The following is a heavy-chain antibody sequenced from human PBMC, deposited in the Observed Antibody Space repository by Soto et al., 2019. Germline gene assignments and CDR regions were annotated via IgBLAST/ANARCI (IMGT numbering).Heavy chain of an antibody. J-gene: IGHJ4*02. CDR3: ARSGSRYYETDY. D-gene: IGHD3-22*01. Sequence: SETLSLTCAVSGGSISSGGYSWSWIRQPPGKGLEWIGYIYHSGSTYYNPSLKNRVTIFVDTSTNQFSLKLSSVTAADTAVYYCARSGSRYYETDYWGQGTLVTVSS. CDR2: IYHSGST. V-gene: IGHV4-30-2*01. CDR1: GGSISSGGYS.